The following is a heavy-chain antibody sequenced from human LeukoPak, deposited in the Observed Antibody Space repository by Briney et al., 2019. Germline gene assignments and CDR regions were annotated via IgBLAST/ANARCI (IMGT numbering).Heavy chain of an antibody. CDR1: GGSLSSYY. V-gene: IGHV4-59*01. CDR2: IYYSGST. D-gene: IGHD2-2*01. CDR3: AREVVPAASFDY. J-gene: IGHJ4*02. Sequence: SETLSLTCTVSGGSLSSYYWSWIRQPPGKGLEGIGYIYYSGSTNYNPSLKSRVTISVDTSKNQFSLKLSSVTAADTAVYYCAREVVPAASFDYWGQGTLVTVSS.